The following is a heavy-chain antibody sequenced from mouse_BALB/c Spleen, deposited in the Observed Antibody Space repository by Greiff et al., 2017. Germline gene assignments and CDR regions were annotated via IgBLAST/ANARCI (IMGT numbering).Heavy chain of an antibody. Sequence: LQESGAELAKPGASVKMSCKASGYTFTSYWIHWVKQRPGQGLEWIGYINPSTGYTEYNQKFKDKATLTADKSSSTAYMQLSSLTSEDSAVYYCARGPSWFAYWGQGTLVTVSA. CDR3: ARGPSWFAY. V-gene: IGHV1-7*01. CDR2: INPSTGYT. J-gene: IGHJ3*01. CDR1: GYTFTSYW.